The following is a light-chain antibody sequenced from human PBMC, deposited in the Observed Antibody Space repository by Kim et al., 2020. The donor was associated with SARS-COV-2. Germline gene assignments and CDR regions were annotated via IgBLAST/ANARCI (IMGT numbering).Light chain of an antibody. CDR3: QQYASSPLT. Sequence: SPGERATLSCRASQTVSSSYLAWYQQKPGQAPRLVIYGASSRATGNPDRFSGSGSGTDFTLTISGLEPEDFAVYYCQQYASSPLTFGGGTKVDIK. CDR2: GAS. V-gene: IGKV3-20*01. CDR1: QTVSSSY. J-gene: IGKJ4*01.